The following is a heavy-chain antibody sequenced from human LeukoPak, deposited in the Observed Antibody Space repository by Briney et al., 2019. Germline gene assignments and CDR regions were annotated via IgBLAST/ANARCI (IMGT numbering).Heavy chain of an antibody. Sequence: PSETLSLTCAVYGGSFSGYYWSWLRQPPGKGLEWIGEINHSGSTNYNPSLKSRVTISVDTSKNQFSLKLSSVAAADTAVYYCARGGRYYYDSSGYYRKSWTGAFDIWGQGTMVTVSS. CDR3: ARGGRYYYDSSGYYRKSWTGAFDI. D-gene: IGHD3-22*01. CDR1: GGSFSGYY. V-gene: IGHV4-34*01. CDR2: INHSGST. J-gene: IGHJ3*02.